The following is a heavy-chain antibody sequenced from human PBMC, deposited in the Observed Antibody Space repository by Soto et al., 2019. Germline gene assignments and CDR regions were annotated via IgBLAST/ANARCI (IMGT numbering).Heavy chain of an antibody. V-gene: IGHV4-34*01. Sequence: SETLSLTCAVYGGSFSGYYWSWIRQPPGKGLEWIGEINHSGSTNYNPSLKSRVTISVDTSKNQFSLKLSSVTAADTAVYYCARGRRAVAGREFDYWGQGTLVTVSS. CDR2: INHSGST. D-gene: IGHD6-19*01. CDR3: ARGRRAVAGREFDY. CDR1: GGSFSGYY. J-gene: IGHJ4*02.